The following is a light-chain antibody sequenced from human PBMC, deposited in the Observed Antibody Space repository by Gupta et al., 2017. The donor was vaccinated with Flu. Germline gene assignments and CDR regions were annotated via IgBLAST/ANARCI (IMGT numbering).Light chain of an antibody. CDR3: AAWDTSLDAWV. Sequence: GTSTNVGSNGVHWYQQHPAPPPILLFYSNNRRPSGIPERFSASKSGTTASLTITWLQAEDEADYYCAAWDTSLDAWVFGGGTKLTVL. J-gene: IGLJ3*02. CDR2: SNN. CDR1: STNVGSNG. V-gene: IGLV1-44*01.